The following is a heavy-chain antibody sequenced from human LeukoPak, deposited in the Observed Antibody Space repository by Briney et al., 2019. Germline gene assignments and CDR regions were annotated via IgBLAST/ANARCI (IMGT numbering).Heavy chain of an antibody. CDR1: GYTFTGYY. J-gene: IGHJ4*02. CDR3: ARDFGIVGATTWDYFDY. CDR2: ISAYNGNT. Sequence: ASVKVSCKASGYTFTGYYMHWVRQAPGQGLEWMGWISAYNGNTNYAQKLQGRVTMTTDTSTSTAYMELRSLRSDDTAVYYCARDFGIVGATTWDYFDYWGQGTLVTVSS. D-gene: IGHD1-26*01. V-gene: IGHV1-18*04.